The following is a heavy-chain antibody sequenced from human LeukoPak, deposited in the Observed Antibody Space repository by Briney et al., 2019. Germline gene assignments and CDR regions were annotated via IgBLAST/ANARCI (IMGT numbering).Heavy chain of an antibody. CDR3: ARDRNSGYNWNDGYFQH. V-gene: IGHV3-20*04. CDR2: INWNVGST. J-gene: IGHJ1*01. CDR1: GFTLDDYG. Sequence: ARSLRLSCAAAGFTLDDYGMNWVRHAPGKWLEWDSGINWNVGSTGYADSMKGRFTISRDNAKNSLYLQTNRLRAEDTAFYYCARDRNSGYNWNDGYFQHWGQGTLVTVSS. D-gene: IGHD1-20*01.